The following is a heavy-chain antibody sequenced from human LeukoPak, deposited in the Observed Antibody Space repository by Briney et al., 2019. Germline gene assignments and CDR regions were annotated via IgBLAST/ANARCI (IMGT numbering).Heavy chain of an antibody. Sequence: TSSETLSLTCTVSGASISSFYWSWLRQPAGKGLEWIGRIYTSGGTNYNPSLKSRVTMSIDTSKNQFSLKLYSVTAGETAVYYCVTDRSGSYDYWGQGILVTVSS. CDR1: GASISSFY. D-gene: IGHD1-26*01. CDR3: VTDRSGSYDY. J-gene: IGHJ4*02. CDR2: IYTSGGT. V-gene: IGHV4-4*07.